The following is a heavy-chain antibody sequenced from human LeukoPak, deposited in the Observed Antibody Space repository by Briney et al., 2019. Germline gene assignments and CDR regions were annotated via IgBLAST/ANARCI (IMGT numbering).Heavy chain of an antibody. CDR1: GYTFTSYC. D-gene: IGHD3-16*01. CDR3: ARGINGGMIDY. J-gene: IGHJ4*02. Sequence: ASVKVSCKASGYTFTSYCISWVRHPPGRVREGMGWIRAYNANTIYTQMLEGRVTMTTDPSTSTGYMELRSLRSDHTVVYYCARGINGGMIDYWGEGTLVTVSS. V-gene: IGHV1-18*01. CDR2: IRAYNANT.